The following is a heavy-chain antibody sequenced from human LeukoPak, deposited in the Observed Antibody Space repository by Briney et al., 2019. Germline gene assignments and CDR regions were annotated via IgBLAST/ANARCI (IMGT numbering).Heavy chain of an antibody. D-gene: IGHD5-12*01. CDR3: YSGYDYQGDY. J-gene: IGHJ4*02. CDR1: GGSISSGTYY. V-gene: IGHV4-39*03. CDR2: IYYSGST. Sequence: PSETLSLTCIVSGGSISSGTYYWGWIRQPPGKGLEWIGSIYYSGSTYSNQSLKSRVTMSVDTSKNQFSLKLSSVTAADTAVYYCYSGYDYQGDYWGQGTLVTVSS.